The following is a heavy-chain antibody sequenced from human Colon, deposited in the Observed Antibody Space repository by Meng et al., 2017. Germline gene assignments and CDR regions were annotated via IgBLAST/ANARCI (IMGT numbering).Heavy chain of an antibody. CDR3: ARELVVAGTFDY. J-gene: IGHJ4*02. CDR2: ISRSATSK. D-gene: IGHD6-19*01. Sequence: GESLKISCTASGFTFSDSYMSWVRQAPGKGLEWISYISRSATSKYYADSVEGRFTISRDNAKNSLYLQMNSLRAEDTAVYYCARELVVAGTFDYWGQGTLVTVSS. V-gene: IGHV3-11*04. CDR1: GFTFSDSY.